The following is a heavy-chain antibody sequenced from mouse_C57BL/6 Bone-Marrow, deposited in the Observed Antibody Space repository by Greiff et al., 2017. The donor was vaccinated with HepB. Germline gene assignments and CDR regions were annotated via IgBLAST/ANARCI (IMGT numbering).Heavy chain of an antibody. CDR3: DRSAHYYGSSLYYAMDY. CDR1: GYTFTSYT. D-gene: IGHD1-1*01. Sequence: VKLMESGAELARPGASVKMSCKASGYTFTSYTMHWVKQRPGQGLEWIGYINPSSGYTKYNQKFKDKATLTADKSSSTAYMQLSSLTSEDSAVYYYDRSAHYYGSSLYYAMDYWGQGTSVTVSS. V-gene: IGHV1-4*01. J-gene: IGHJ4*01. CDR2: INPSSGYT.